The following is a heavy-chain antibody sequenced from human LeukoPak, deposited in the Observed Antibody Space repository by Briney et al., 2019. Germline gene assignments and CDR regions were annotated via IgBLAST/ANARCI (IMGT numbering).Heavy chain of an antibody. CDR1: GFTFTRNA. Sequence: GGSVRLSCAASGFTFTRNAMAWVRQAPGKGLEWVSAIDGSGGTTFYADSVKGRVTISGVQSTNTVYLQMNSLRADDTAVYYCAKAHCSSTSCSRADNWGQGTLVTVSS. CDR2: IDGSGGTT. J-gene: IGHJ4*02. D-gene: IGHD2-2*01. V-gene: IGHV3-23*01. CDR3: AKAHCSSTSCSRADN.